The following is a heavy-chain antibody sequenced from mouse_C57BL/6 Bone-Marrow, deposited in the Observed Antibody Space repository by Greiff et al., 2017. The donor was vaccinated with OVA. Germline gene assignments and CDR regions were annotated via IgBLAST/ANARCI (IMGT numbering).Heavy chain of an antibody. Sequence: QVQLQQSGPGLVQPSQSLSITCTVSGFSLTSYGVHWVRQSPGKGLEWLGVIWSGGSTDYNAAFISRLSISKDNSKSQVFFKMNSLQADDTAIYYCARNRLLRVFDYWGQGTTLTVSS. D-gene: IGHD1-1*01. CDR3: ARNRLLRVFDY. CDR1: GFSLTSYG. V-gene: IGHV2-2*01. J-gene: IGHJ2*01. CDR2: IWSGGST.